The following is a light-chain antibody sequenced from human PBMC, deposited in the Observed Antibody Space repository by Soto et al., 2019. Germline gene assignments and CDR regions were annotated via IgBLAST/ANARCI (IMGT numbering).Light chain of an antibody. V-gene: IGKV1-6*01. CDR2: GAS. Sequence: AIQMTQSPSSLSASVGDRVNITCRASQGIRNYLGWYQQKPGKAPNLLIYGASTLQSGVPSRFSGSGSGTDFTLTINSLQPEDFATYYCLHDYNYPRTFGQGTMVDVK. J-gene: IGKJ1*01. CDR3: LHDYNYPRT. CDR1: QGIRNY.